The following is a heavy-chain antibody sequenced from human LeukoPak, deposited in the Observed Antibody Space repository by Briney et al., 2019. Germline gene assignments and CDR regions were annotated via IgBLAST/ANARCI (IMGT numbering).Heavy chain of an antibody. CDR2: ISSSGSTI. V-gene: IGHV3-11*01. J-gene: IGHJ4*02. CDR3: ARDNSHSSSDY. CDR1: GLNFNNAW. D-gene: IGHD6-6*01. Sequence: GGSLRLSCEVSGLNFNNAWMSWIRQAPGKGLEWVSYISSSGSTIYYADSVKGRFTISRDNAKNSLYLQMNSLRAEDTAVYYCARDNSHSSSDYWGQGTLVTVSS.